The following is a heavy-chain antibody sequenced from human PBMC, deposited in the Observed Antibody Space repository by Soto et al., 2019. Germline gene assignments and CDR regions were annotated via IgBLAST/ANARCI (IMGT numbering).Heavy chain of an antibody. V-gene: IGHV1-3*01. CDR3: ARDGAVAGNANFDY. D-gene: IGHD6-19*01. CDR2: INAANGQT. Sequence: WASVKVSCKASGYTFTNYAIHWVRQGPGQSLEGMGWINAANGQTEYSQNFQGRVTISRDTSASATYMELSSLRSEDTAVYYCARDGAVAGNANFDYWGQGALVTVSS. J-gene: IGHJ4*02. CDR1: GYTFTNYA.